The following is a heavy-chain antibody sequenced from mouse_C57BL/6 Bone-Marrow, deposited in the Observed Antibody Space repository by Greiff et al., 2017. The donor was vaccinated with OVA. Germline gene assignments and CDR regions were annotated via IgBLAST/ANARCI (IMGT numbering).Heavy chain of an antibody. CDR1: GFTFSDYY. V-gene: IGHV5-12*01. Sequence: EVKLVESGGGLVQPGGSLKLSCAASGFTFSDYYMYWVRQTPEKRLEWVAYISNGGGSTYYPDTVKGRFTISRDNAKNTLYLQMSRLKSEDTAMYYCARLGYDYTWFAYWGQGTLVTVSA. CDR2: ISNGGGST. D-gene: IGHD2-4*01. J-gene: IGHJ3*01. CDR3: ARLGYDYTWFAY.